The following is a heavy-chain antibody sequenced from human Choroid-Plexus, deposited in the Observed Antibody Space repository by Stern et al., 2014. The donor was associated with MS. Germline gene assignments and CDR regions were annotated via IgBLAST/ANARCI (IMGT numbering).Heavy chain of an antibody. J-gene: IGHJ5*02. CDR3: AKDRQYLTYFFDH. CDR2: VSYDGSNK. V-gene: IGHV3-30*18. CDR1: GFTLGSCA. D-gene: IGHD2/OR15-2a*01. Sequence: VQLLESGGGVVEPGRPLRLSCVASGFTLGSCAMHWVRQAPGNGLEWEAGVSYDGSNKYYADSVKGRFTISRDNSQNTLYMQMSSLRPEDTAVYYCAKDRQYLTYFFDHWGQGSLVTVSS.